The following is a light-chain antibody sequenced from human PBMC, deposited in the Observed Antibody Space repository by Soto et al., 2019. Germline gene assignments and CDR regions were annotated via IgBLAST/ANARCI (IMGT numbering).Light chain of an antibody. Sequence: EIVLTQSPGTLSLSPGERATLSCRASQSVSSNKLAWYQHKPGQAPRLVIYGASGRATGIPNRFSGSGSGTHFTFTTTRLEPEDFAVYYCQVFDGSIWTFGQGTNADIK. V-gene: IGKV3-20*01. J-gene: IGKJ1*01. CDR2: GAS. CDR1: QSVSSNK. CDR3: QVFDGSIWT.